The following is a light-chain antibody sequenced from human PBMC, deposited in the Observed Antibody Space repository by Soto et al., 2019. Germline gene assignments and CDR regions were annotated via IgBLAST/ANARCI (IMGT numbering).Light chain of an antibody. CDR3: SSFTSRFTFV. CDR1: RSDVGAYNY. V-gene: IGLV2-14*01. CDR2: EVT. J-gene: IGLJ1*01. Sequence: QSSLTQPACVSGSRGQSIAISWTGTRSDVGAYNYVSWYQQHPGKAPKLMISEVTNRPSGVSDRFSGSKSGNTASLTISGLQAEDEADYYCSSFTSRFTFVFGTGTKVTVL.